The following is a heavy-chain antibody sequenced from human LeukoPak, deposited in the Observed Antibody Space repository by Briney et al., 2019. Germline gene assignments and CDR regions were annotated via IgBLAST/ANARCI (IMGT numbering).Heavy chain of an antibody. CDR3: ARSWDYGDSYFDY. CDR2: IIPIFGTA. D-gene: IGHD4-17*01. V-gene: IGHV1-69*05. Sequence: SVKVSCKASGGTFSSYAISWVRQAPGQGLEWMGGIIPIFGTANYAQKFQGRVTITTDESTSTAYMELSSLRSEDTAVYYCARSWDYGDSYFDYWGQGTLVTVSS. CDR1: GGTFSSYA. J-gene: IGHJ4*02.